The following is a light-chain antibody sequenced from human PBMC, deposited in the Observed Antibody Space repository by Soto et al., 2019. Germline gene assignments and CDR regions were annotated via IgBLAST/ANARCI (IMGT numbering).Light chain of an antibody. V-gene: IGKV3-11*01. CDR1: QSISSY. J-gene: IGKJ4*01. CDR3: QQRRSWPLT. CDR2: DGS. Sequence: EIVLTQSPATLSLSPEERATLSCRASQSISSYLAWYQQKPGQAPRLLIYDGSNRATGIPARFSGSGSETDFTLTISSLEPQDFASYYCQQRRSWPLTFGGGTKVEIK.